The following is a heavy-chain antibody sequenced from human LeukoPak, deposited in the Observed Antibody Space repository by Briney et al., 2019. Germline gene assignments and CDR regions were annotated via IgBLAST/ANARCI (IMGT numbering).Heavy chain of an antibody. CDR2: IKSKTDGGTT. CDR3: TTDLLGSLLWFGETINWFDP. J-gene: IGHJ5*02. V-gene: IGHV3-15*01. CDR1: GFTFSNAW. Sequence: GGSLRLSCAASGFTFSNAWMSWVRQVPGKGLEWVGRIKSKTDGGTTDYAAPVKGRFTISRDDSKNTLYLQMNSLKTEDTAVYYCTTDLLGSLLWFGETINWFDPWGQGTLVTVSS. D-gene: IGHD3-10*01.